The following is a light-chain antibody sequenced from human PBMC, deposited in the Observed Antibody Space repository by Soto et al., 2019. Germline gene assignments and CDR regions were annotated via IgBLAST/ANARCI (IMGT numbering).Light chain of an antibody. V-gene: IGLV2-14*03. Sequence: QSALTQPASVSGSPGQSITISCTGTSSDVGGYNFVSWYQQHPGKAPKFIIYDVRNRPSGVSNRFSGSRSGNTASLTISGLQAEDEADYYCSSYTSSSTVIFGGGTKLTGL. CDR3: SSYTSSSTVI. J-gene: IGLJ2*01. CDR2: DVR. CDR1: SSDVGGYNF.